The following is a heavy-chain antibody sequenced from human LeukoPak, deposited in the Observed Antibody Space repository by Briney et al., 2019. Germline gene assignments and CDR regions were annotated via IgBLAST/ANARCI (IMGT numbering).Heavy chain of an antibody. Sequence: GGSLRLSCAASGFTFSTYEMNWVRHAPGKGLMWVSRINSDGSTTTYADSVKGRFTISRGNAKNTLYLQMNSLRAEDTAVYYCARVGAVAGTFDYWGQGTLVTVSS. CDR1: GFTFSTYE. D-gene: IGHD6-19*01. V-gene: IGHV3-74*01. J-gene: IGHJ4*02. CDR2: INSDGSTT. CDR3: ARVGAVAGTFDY.